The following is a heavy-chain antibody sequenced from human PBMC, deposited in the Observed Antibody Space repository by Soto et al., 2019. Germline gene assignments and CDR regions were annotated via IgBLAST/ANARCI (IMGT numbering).Heavy chain of an antibody. CDR1: GGTFVSHV. D-gene: IGHD2-21*01. CDR3: ATPSCAATWCCPSHNLDH. J-gene: IGHJ4*02. Sequence: QVQLVQSGAEVKKPESSVNVSCKTSGGTFVSHVISWVRQAPGQGPEWMGKINPLSGISNYAQKFQDRVTFTADTDTSTAYMELSSLRSDDTAVYYCATPSCAATWCCPSHNLDHWGQGTLVTVSS. V-gene: IGHV1-69*09. CDR2: INPLSGIS.